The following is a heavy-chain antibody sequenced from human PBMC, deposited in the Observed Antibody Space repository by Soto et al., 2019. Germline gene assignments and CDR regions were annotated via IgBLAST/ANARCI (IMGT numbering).Heavy chain of an antibody. J-gene: IGHJ4*02. D-gene: IGHD2-2*01. CDR1: GGTFSSYT. V-gene: IGHV1-69*02. CDR3: ARDSPNCYQLHPLDY. Sequence: QVQLVQSGAEVKKPGSSVKVSCKASGGTFSSYTISWVRQAPGQGLEWMGRIIPILGIANYAQQFQGRVTITADKSTSTAYMELSSRRSEDTAVYYCARDSPNCYQLHPLDYWGQGTLVTVSS. CDR2: IIPILGIA.